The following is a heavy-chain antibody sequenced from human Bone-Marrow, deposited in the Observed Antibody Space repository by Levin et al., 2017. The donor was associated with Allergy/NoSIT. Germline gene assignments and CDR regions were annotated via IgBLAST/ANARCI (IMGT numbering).Heavy chain of an antibody. Sequence: PGGSLRLSCAASGFTFSTYAMSWVRHAPGKGLEWVSSFSVTGGSTYYADSVKGRFTISRDNSKNTLYLQMNSLRAEDTAVYYCARGGGLLRFLEWSKGFDPWGQGTLVTVSS. J-gene: IGHJ5*02. CDR1: GFTFSTYA. D-gene: IGHD3-3*01. CDR3: ARGGGLLRFLEWSKGFDP. V-gene: IGHV3-23*01. CDR2: FSVTGGST.